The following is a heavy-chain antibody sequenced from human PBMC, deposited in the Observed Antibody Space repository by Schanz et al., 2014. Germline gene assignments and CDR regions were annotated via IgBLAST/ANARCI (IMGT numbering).Heavy chain of an antibody. CDR1: GLTFSSYG. Sequence: QVQLVESGGGVAQPGRSLRLSCAASGLTFSSYGMHWVRQAPGKGLEWVAVILYDGSNKYYADSVKGRFTISRDNSKNALYLQMNSLRDEDTALYYCAREYSSYGTVYYWGQGTLVTVSS. CDR3: AREYSSYGTVYY. CDR2: ILYDGSNK. V-gene: IGHV3-30*03. J-gene: IGHJ4*02. D-gene: IGHD5-12*01.